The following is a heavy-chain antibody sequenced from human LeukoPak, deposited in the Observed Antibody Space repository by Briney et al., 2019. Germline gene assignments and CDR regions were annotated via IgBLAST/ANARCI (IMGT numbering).Heavy chain of an antibody. CDR2: IYYSGST. V-gene: IGHV4-31*03. CDR1: GGSISSGGYY. Sequence: PSETLSLTCSVSGGSISSGGYYWSWIRQHPGKGLEWIGYIYYSGSTYYNPSLKSRVTISVDTSKNQFSLKLSSVTAADTAVYYCAREAPRVGNSYWGQGTLVTVSS. CDR3: AREAPRVGNSY. D-gene: IGHD4-23*01. J-gene: IGHJ4*02.